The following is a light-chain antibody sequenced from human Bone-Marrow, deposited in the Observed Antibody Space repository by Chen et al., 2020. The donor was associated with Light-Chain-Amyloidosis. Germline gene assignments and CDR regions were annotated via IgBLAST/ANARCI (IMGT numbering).Light chain of an antibody. J-gene: IGLJ3*02. V-gene: IGLV3-21*02. CDR2: DDS. CDR1: NIGSTS. Sequence: SYVLTQPSSVSVAPGQTATIACGGNNIGSTSVHWYQPTPGQAPRLVVYDDSDRPSGIPERLSGSTSGNTATLTISRVEAGDEADYYCQVWDRSSDRPVFGGGTKLTVL. CDR3: QVWDRSSDRPV.